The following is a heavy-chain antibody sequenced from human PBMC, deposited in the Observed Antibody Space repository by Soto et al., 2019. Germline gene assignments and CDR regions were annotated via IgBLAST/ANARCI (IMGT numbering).Heavy chain of an antibody. CDR2: MNPNSGNT. D-gene: IGHD1-26*01. CDR3: ARANSGTNSYYYAMDV. Sequence: ASVKVSCKASGYTFPSYDINCVRQATVQGLEWMGWMNPNSGNTGYAQKFQGRVTMTRNTSISTAYMELSSLRYEDTAVYYCARANSGTNSYYYAMDVWGQGTTVTVSS. V-gene: IGHV1-8*01. CDR1: GYTFPSYD. J-gene: IGHJ6*02.